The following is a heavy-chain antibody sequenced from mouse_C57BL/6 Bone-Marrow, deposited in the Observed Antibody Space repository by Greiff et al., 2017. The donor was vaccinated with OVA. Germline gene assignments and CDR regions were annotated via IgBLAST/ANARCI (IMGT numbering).Heavy chain of an antibody. CDR3: TLYYYGSSSFAY. CDR1: GFNIKDDY. Sequence: EVMLVESGAELVRPGASVKLSCTASGFNIKDDYMHWVKQRPEQGLEWIGWIDPENGDTEYASKFQGKATITADTSSNTAYLQLSSLTSEDTAVYYCTLYYYGSSSFAYWGQGTLVTVSA. J-gene: IGHJ3*01. D-gene: IGHD1-1*01. CDR2: IDPENGDT. V-gene: IGHV14-4*01.